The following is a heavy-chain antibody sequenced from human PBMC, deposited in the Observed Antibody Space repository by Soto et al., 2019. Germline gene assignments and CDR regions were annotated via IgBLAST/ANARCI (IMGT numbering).Heavy chain of an antibody. CDR1: GGSISSGGYY. D-gene: IGHD3-10*01. V-gene: IGHV4-31*03. CDR2: IYYSGST. Sequence: PSETLSLTCTVSGGSISSGGYYWSWIRQHPGKGLEWIGYIYYSGSTYYNPSLKSRVTISVDTSKNQFSLKLSSVTAADTAVYYCARNQVYYYGSGSYPYYFDYWGQGTLVT. J-gene: IGHJ4*02. CDR3: ARNQVYYYGSGSYPYYFDY.